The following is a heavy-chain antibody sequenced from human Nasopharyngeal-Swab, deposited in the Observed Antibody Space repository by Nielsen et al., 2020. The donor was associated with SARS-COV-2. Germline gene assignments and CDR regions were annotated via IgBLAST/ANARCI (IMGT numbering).Heavy chain of an antibody. Sequence: SETLSLTCTVSGGSVSNYYWSWIRQLPGKGLEYIGYIFYSGGTNYNPSLKSRVTIPVDTSKNQFSLKLSSVTAADTAAYYCARLGSYCSSTNCYLGGMDVWGQGTAVSVS. D-gene: IGHD2-2*01. CDR1: GGSVSNYY. J-gene: IGHJ6*02. CDR3: ARLGSYCSSTNCYLGGMDV. V-gene: IGHV4-59*02. CDR2: IFYSGGT.